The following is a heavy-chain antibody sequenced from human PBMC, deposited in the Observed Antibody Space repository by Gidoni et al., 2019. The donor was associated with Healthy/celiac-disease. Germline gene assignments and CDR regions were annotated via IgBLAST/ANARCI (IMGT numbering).Heavy chain of an antibody. D-gene: IGHD6-13*01. CDR3: ARVVAAAALGFDL. CDR1: GYTFIGYH. J-gene: IGHJ2*01. V-gene: IGHV1-2*02. CDR2: INPNSCGT. Sequence: QVQLVQSGAEVNKPGASVKVSGKASGYTFIGYHMPWVRQAPGQGLEWMGWINPNSCGTNYAQKFQGRVTMTRDTSISTAYMELSRLRSDDTAVYYCARVVAAAALGFDLWGRGTLVTVSS.